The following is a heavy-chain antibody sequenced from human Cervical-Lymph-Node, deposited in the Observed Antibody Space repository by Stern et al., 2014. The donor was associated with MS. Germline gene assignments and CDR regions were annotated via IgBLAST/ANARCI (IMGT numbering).Heavy chain of an antibody. CDR1: GFTFDDYA. Sequence: EVQLVESGGGLVQPGKSLRLSCAASGFTFDDYAMHWVRQVPGKGLEWVSGINWNSGSIAYADSAKGRFTITRDNAKNSLFLQMNSLRPEDTALYYCGKDIWKKGATRWSVFDIWGQGTMVTVSS. D-gene: IGHD1-26*01. CDR3: GKDIWKKGATRWSVFDI. CDR2: INWNSGSI. J-gene: IGHJ3*02. V-gene: IGHV3-9*01.